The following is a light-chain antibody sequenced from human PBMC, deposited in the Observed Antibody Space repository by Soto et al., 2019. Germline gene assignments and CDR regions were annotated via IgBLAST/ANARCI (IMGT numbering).Light chain of an antibody. J-gene: IGKJ2*01. CDR3: QQYETYPYT. V-gene: IGKV1-5*01. CDR2: DAS. CDR1: QSISTW. Sequence: DIQMTQSPSTLSASVGDRVTITCRASQSISTWLAWYQLQPGKAPKFLVYDASSLESGVPSRFSGSGSETEFTLTISNLQPDDFATYYCQQYETYPYTFGQGTKL.